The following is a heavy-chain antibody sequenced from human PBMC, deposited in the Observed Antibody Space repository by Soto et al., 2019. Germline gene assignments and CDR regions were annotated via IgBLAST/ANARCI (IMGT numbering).Heavy chain of an antibody. CDR2: ISGSGGST. Sequence: GGSLRLSCAASGFTFSSYAMSWVRQAPGKGLEWVSAISGSGGSTYYADSVKGRFTISRDNSKNTLYLQMNSLRAEDTAVYYCAKAYYYDSSGPPDVFYICAQGTLVP. CDR3: AKAYYYDSSGPPDVFYI. CDR1: GFTFSSYA. J-gene: IGHJ3*02. D-gene: IGHD3-22*01. V-gene: IGHV3-23*01.